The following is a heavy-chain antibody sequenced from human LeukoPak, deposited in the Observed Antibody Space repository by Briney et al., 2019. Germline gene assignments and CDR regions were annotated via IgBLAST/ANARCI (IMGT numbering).Heavy chain of an antibody. V-gene: IGHV4-59*01. D-gene: IGHD3-22*01. CDR1: GGSISSYY. Sequence: RASETLSLTCTVSGGSISSYYWSWIRQPPGKGLEWIGYIYYSGSTNYNPSLKSRVTISVDTSKNQFSLKLSSVTVADTAVYYCARDDRFGYDSSGYSEWGQGTLVTVCS. CDR3: ARDDRFGYDSSGYSE. CDR2: IYYSGST. J-gene: IGHJ4*02.